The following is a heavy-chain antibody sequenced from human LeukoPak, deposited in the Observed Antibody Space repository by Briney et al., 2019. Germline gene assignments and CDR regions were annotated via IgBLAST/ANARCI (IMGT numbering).Heavy chain of an antibody. CDR2: IYPTGTT. J-gene: IGHJ1*01. CDR3: VQNIPGTIEH. V-gene: IGHV4-39*01. CDR1: GGSIRSSIYY. D-gene: IGHD1-7*01. Sequence: SETLSLTCTVSGGSIRSSIYYWGWIRQPPGKGLECVGNIYPTGTTYYNPSLKSRVTISIDTSKSQFSLRLSSVTAADTAVYYCVQNIPGTIEHWGQGTLVTVSS.